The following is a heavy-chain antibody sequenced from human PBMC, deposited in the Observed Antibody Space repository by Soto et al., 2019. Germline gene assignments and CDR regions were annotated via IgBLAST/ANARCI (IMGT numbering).Heavy chain of an antibody. J-gene: IGHJ4*02. CDR2: ITGSGGST. D-gene: IGHD3-3*01. CDR3: AKGVTYYDFWSGYFEY. CDR1: GFTLSNYA. V-gene: IGHV3-23*01. Sequence: LRLSCAASGFTLSNYAMSWVRQAPGQGLEWVSAITGSGGSTYYADSVKGRFTISRDTSQNTVYLQMNSLRAEDTAVYYCAKGVTYYDFWSGYFEYWGQGTLVTVSS.